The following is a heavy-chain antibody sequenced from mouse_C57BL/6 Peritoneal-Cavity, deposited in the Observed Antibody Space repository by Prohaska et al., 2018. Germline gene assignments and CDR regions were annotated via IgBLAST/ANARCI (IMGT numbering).Heavy chain of an antibody. CDR1: GYTFTSYW. J-gene: IGHJ2*01. CDR3: ANQAYFDD. V-gene: IGHV1-55*01. Sequence: SVKMSCKASGYTFTSYWITWVKQRPGQGLEWIGDIYPGSGSTNYNEKFKSKAALTVGTSTSTAYMHLSSLTSEDSAVYYCANQAYFDDWGKGTTLTVSS. D-gene: IGHD3-2*02. CDR2: IYPGSGST.